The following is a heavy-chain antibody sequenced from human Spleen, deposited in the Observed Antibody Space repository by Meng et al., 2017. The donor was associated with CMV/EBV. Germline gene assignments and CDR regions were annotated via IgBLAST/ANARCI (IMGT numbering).Heavy chain of an antibody. CDR1: GFTFNGYY. V-gene: IGHV3-11*01. Sequence: GESLKISCAASGFTFNGYYMSWIRQAPGKGLEWVSYISSSGDTVYYADSVKGRFTISRDNTNKSLFLQMNSLRVDDTAIYYCARDFVTAYSGFYVWGQGTTVTVSS. J-gene: IGHJ6*02. CDR3: ARDFVTAYSGFYV. D-gene: IGHD2-21*01. CDR2: ISSSGDTV.